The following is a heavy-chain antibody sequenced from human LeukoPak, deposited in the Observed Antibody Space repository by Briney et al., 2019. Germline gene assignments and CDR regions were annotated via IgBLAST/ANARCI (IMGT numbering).Heavy chain of an antibody. CDR2: IKSKTDRGTT. CDR3: TTGTYYDFWSGFDY. Sequence: GASLRLSWAASGFTFSNAWMSWGRQPAGKGLEWVVRIKSKTDRGTTDYAAPVKGRFTISRDDSTNTLYLQMNSLKTEDTAVYYCTTGTYYDFWSGFDYWGQGTLVTVSS. D-gene: IGHD3-3*01. J-gene: IGHJ4*02. V-gene: IGHV3-15*01. CDR1: GFTFSNAW.